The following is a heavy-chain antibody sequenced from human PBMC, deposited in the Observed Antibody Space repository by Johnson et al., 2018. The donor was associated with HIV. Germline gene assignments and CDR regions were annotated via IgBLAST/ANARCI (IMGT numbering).Heavy chain of an antibody. CDR2: ISGSGGST. CDR1: GFSVSRSY. V-gene: IGHV3-23*04. D-gene: IGHD6-13*01. Sequence: VQLVESGGGLVKPGGSLRLSCAASGFSVSRSYMNWVRQAPGKGLEWVSAISGSGGSTYYADSVKGRFTISRDNSKNTLYLQMNSLRAEDTAVYYCAKSYSSSWYTDAFDIWGQGTMVTVSS. CDR3: AKSYSSSWYTDAFDI. J-gene: IGHJ3*02.